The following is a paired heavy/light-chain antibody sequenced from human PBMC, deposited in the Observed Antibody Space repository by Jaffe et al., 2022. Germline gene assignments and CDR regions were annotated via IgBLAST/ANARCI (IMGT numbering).Light chain of an antibody. V-gene: IGLV2-14*01. Sequence: QSALTQPASVSGSPGQSITISCTGTSSDVGGYNYVSWYQQYPGKAPKLMIYGVGNRPSGVSNRFSGSKSGNTASLTISGLQAEDEADYYCCSYTGSTTLVFGTGTKVTVL. CDR2: GVG. J-gene: IGLJ1*01. CDR1: SSDVGGYNY. CDR3: CSYTGSTTLV.
Heavy chain of an antibody. D-gene: IGHD2-15*01. CDR2: MYYSGST. CDR3: ARKGVSSGSSHFDY. CDR1: GGSVISGSYS. Sequence: QVQLQESGPGLVKPSETLSLTCTVSGGSVISGSYSWSWIRQPPGKGLEWIGYMYYSGSTNYNPSLKSRVTMSVDTSKNQFSLKLSSVTAADTAVYYCARKGVSSGSSHFDYWGRGTLVTVSS. J-gene: IGHJ4*02. V-gene: IGHV4-61*01.